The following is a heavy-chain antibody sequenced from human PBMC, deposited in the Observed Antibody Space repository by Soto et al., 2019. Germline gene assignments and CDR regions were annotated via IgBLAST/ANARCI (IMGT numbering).Heavy chain of an antibody. D-gene: IGHD4-17*01. CDR2: INHSGST. J-gene: IGHJ5*01. CDR1: GGSFSGYY. CDR3: ARVQTVHNWFDP. V-gene: IGHV4-34*01. Sequence: PSETLSLTCAVYGGSFSGYYWSWIRQPPGKGLEWIGEINHSGSTNYNPSLKSRVTISVDTSKNQFSLKLSSVTAADTAVYYCARVQTVHNWFDPWGQGTTVTVSS.